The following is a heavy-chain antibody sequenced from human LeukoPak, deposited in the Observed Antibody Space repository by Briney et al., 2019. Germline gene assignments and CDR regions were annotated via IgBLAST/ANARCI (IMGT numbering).Heavy chain of an antibody. CDR3: ARDRGTTGYYYLDS. J-gene: IGHJ4*02. CDR1: GGPITEYY. D-gene: IGHD1-26*01. Sequence: SETLSLTCSVSGGPITEYYWSWFRQLPGKGLEWIGYIYHTGSTNYSPSLKSRVTLSVDASRNQFSLRLVSVTAADTAVYYCARDRGTTGYYYLDSWGQGILVTVSP. V-gene: IGHV4-59*01. CDR2: IYHTGST.